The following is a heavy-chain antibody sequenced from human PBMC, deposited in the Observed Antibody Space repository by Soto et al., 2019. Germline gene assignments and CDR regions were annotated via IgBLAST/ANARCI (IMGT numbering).Heavy chain of an antibody. CDR3: ASAAVTGTAGLDF. J-gene: IGHJ4*02. CDR2: INPNSGGT. CDR1: GYTFGGFY. V-gene: IGHV1-2*02. Sequence: GASVKVSCKASGYTFGGFYMHWVRQAPGQGLEWMGWINPNSGGTKSAEKFQGRVTMTRDTSISTAYMELSRLTSDDTAVYYCASAAVTGTAGLDFWGQGTQVTVSS. D-gene: IGHD6-19*01.